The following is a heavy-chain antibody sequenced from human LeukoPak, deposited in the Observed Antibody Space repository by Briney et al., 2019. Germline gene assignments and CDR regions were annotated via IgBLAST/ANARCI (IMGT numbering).Heavy chain of an antibody. CDR3: LLSQLVKSDYFDY. CDR2: INRDGSEK. J-gene: IGHJ4*02. V-gene: IGHV3-7*03. D-gene: IGHD6-13*01. CDR1: GFTFSSYW. Sequence: GGSLRLSCAASGFTFSSYWMGWVRQAPGKGLEWVASINRDGSEKYYVDSVKGRFTISRDNAKNSLYLQMNSLRAEDTAVYYCLLSQLVKSDYFDYWGQGTLVTVSS.